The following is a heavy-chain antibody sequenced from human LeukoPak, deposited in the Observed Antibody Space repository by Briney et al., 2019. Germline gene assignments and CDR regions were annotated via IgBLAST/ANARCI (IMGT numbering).Heavy chain of an antibody. D-gene: IGHD6-13*01. CDR2: IYSGGST. V-gene: IGHV3-66*01. CDR1: GFTVSSNY. CDR3: AKADGGFSSWYDY. Sequence: GGSLRLSCAASGFTVSSNYMSWVRQAPGKGLEWVSVIYSGGSTYYADSVKGRFTISRDNSKNTLYLQMNSLRAEDTAVYYCAKADGGFSSWYDYWGQGTLVTVSS. J-gene: IGHJ4*02.